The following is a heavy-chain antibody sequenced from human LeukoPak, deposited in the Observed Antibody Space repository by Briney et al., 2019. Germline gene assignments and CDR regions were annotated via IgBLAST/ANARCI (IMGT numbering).Heavy chain of an antibody. CDR2: IYHSGTT. V-gene: IGHV4-38-2*02. Sequence: SETLSLTCTVSGYSISSGYYWGWIRQPPGQGLEWIGTIYHSGTTYYKPSLKSRVTISLDTSKNQFSLKLSSVTAADTAVYYCARDLDSGPETAFDIWGQGTMVTVSS. CDR3: ARDLDSGPETAFDI. D-gene: IGHD1-26*01. J-gene: IGHJ3*02. CDR1: GYSISSGYY.